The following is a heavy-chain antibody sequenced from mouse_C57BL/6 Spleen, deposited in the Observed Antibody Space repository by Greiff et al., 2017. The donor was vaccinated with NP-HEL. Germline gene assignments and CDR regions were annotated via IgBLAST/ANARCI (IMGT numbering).Heavy chain of an antibody. D-gene: IGHD2-4*01. Sequence: VQLQQSGPELVKPGASVQMSCKASGYTFTDYNMHWVKQSHGKSLEWIGYINPNNGGTSYNQKFKGKATLTVNKSSSTAYMELRSLTSEDSAVYYCARFLYYDYDGWFAYWGQGTLVTVSA. J-gene: IGHJ3*01. V-gene: IGHV1-22*01. CDR2: INPNNGGT. CDR3: ARFLYYDYDGWFAY. CDR1: GYTFTDYN.